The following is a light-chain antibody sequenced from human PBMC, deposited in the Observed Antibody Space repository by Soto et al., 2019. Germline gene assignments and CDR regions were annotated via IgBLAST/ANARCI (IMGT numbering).Light chain of an antibody. V-gene: IGLV1-47*01. CDR1: SSNIGSNY. J-gene: IGLJ2*01. Sequence: QSVLTQPPSASGTPGQRVTISCSGSSSNIGSNYVFWYQHLPGTAPKLLIYRNNQRPSGVPDRFSGSKSGTSASLAISGLRSEDETDYYCAAWDESLSGVVFGGGTKVTVL. CDR3: AAWDESLSGVV. CDR2: RNN.